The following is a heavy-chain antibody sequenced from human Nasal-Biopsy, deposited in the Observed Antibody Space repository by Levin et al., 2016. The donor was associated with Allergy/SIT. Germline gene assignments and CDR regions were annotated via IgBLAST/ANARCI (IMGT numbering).Heavy chain of an antibody. V-gene: IGHV4-39*02. J-gene: IGHJ4*01. CDR2: ISYNGTT. CDR1: GDSISSFGYS. D-gene: IGHD6-19*01. Sequence: SETLSLTCTVSGDSISSFGYSWAWIRQPPGKGLEWIASISYNGTTHYNPSRKSRVTISADTSKNHFSLRLNSVTAADTAVYYCARRRGQWLANFDFWGHGTLVTVSA. CDR3: ARRRGQWLANFDF.